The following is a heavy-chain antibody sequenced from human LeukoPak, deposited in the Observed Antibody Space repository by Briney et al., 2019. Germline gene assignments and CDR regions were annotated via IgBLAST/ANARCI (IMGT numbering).Heavy chain of an antibody. CDR3: ASGPYYTSGTVKGEFDY. CDR2: INPGNGDT. CDR1: GYTSTYYP. V-gene: IGHV1-3*01. D-gene: IGHD3-3*01. Sequence: ASVKVSCKASGYTSTYYPLHWVRQAPGQRPEWMGWINPGNGDTSSSQKFHDRVTITRDTSASTAYMELSSLRTEDTAVYYCASGPYYTSGTVKGEFDYWGQGTLVTVSS. J-gene: IGHJ4*02.